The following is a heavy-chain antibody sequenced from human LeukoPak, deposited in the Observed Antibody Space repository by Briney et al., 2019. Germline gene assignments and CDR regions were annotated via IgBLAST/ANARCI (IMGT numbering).Heavy chain of an antibody. CDR3: ATTCSSTSCGGNWFDP. D-gene: IGHD2-2*01. CDR1: GGTFSSYA. CDR2: IIPILGIA. J-gene: IGHJ5*02. Sequence: SVKVSCKASGGTFSSYAISWVRQAPGQGLEWMGRIIPILGIANYAQKFQGRVTITADKPTSTAYMELSSLRSEDTAVYYCATTCSSTSCGGNWFDPWGQGTLVTVSS. V-gene: IGHV1-69*04.